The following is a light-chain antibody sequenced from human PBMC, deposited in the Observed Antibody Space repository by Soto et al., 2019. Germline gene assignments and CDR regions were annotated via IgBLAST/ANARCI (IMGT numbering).Light chain of an antibody. J-gene: IGLJ2*01. Sequence: QSVLTQPPSVSGSPGQSVTISCTGTSSDVGSYNRVSWYQQPPGTAPKLMIYEVSNRPSGVPDRFSGSKSGNTASLTISGLQAEDEAEYYCSSYTGSSTLSFGGGTKVTVL. CDR2: EVS. V-gene: IGLV2-18*02. CDR3: SSYTGSSTLS. CDR1: SSDVGSYNR.